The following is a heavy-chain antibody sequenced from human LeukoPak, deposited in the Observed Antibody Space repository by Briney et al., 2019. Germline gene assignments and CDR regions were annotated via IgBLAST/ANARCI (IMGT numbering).Heavy chain of an antibody. CDR3: ARTLGYCSGGSCYSHWFDP. Sequence: SETLSLTCTVSGGSISSYYWSWIRQPPGKGLEWIGYIYYSGSTNYNPSLKSRVTISVDTSKNQFSLKLSSVTAADTAVYYCARTLGYCSGGSCYSHWFDPWGQGTLVTVSS. V-gene: IGHV4-59*12. CDR1: GGSISSYY. D-gene: IGHD2-15*01. J-gene: IGHJ5*02. CDR2: IYYSGST.